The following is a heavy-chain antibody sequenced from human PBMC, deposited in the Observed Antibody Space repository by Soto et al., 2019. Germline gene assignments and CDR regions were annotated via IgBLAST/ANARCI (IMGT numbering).Heavy chain of an antibody. V-gene: IGHV3-73*01. D-gene: IGHD3-9*01. CDR1: LFTFSGSA. CDR2: IRSKGNNYAT. J-gene: IGHJ3*02. Sequence: PVWSLRLSCASSLFTFSGSAIQLVLQASGKGLEWVARIRSKGNNYATAYAASVKGRFTISRDDSKNTAYLQLNSLKTEDTAIYYCTRIFSDAFAIWGQGTMVTV. CDR3: TRIFSDAFAI.